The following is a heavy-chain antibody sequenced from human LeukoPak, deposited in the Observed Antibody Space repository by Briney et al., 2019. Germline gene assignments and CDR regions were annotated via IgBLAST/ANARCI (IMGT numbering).Heavy chain of an antibody. CDR3: ARRFHYYDSSPSAFDI. Sequence: SETLSLTCTVSGRSISSSSYYWGWIRQPPGKGLEWIGSIYYSGSTYYNPSLKSRVTISVDTSKNQFSLRLSSVTAADTAVYYCARRFHYYDSSPSAFDIWGQGTMVTVSS. D-gene: IGHD3-22*01. CDR2: IYYSGST. J-gene: IGHJ3*02. V-gene: IGHV4-39*07. CDR1: GRSISSSSYY.